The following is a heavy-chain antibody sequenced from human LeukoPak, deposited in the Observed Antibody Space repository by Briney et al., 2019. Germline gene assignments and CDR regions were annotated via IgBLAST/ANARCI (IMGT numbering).Heavy chain of an antibody. CDR3: ARTGYCSGGSYYRPDI. CDR1: GFSFSSYS. V-gene: IGHV3-48*01. J-gene: IGHJ3*02. Sequence: GGSLRLSCAASGFSFSSYSMNWVRQAPGKGLEWVSYISSSSSTIYYADSVKGRFTISRDNAKNSLYLQMNSLRAEDTAVYYCARTGYCSGGSYYRPDIWGQGTMVTVSS. CDR2: ISSSSSTI. D-gene: IGHD2-15*01.